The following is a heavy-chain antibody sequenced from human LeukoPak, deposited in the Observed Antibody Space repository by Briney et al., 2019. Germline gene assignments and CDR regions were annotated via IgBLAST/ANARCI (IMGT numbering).Heavy chain of an antibody. D-gene: IGHD2-15*01. CDR1: GFTFSSYG. CDR2: ISYDGSNK. Sequence: PGGSLRLSCAASGFTFSSYGMHWVRQAPGKGLERVAVISYDGSNKYYADSVKGRFTISRDNSKNTLYLQMNSLRAEDTAVYYCAKDRFACSGGSCYLFDYWGQGTLVTVSS. CDR3: AKDRFACSGGSCYLFDY. J-gene: IGHJ4*02. V-gene: IGHV3-30*18.